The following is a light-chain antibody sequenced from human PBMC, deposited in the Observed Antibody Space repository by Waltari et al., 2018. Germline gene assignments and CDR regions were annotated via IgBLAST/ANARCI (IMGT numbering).Light chain of an antibody. CDR3: SSYVGSNSPV. J-gene: IGLJ2*01. CDR2: EVG. CDR1: TSGLGGYDF. V-gene: IGLV2-8*01. Sequence: QSALTQPPSASGSPGQSVTIPCTGTTSGLGGYDFVFWYQHHPGKAPKVMSYEVGKGAPGVPGRYCGSKAGNTASLTVSGLQAEDEADYYGSSYVGSNSPVFSGGTKLTGL.